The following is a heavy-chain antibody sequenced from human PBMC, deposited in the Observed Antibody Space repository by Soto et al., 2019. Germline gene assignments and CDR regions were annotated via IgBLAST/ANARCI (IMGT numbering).Heavy chain of an antibody. V-gene: IGHV4-39*01. CDR1: GGSITSSSYY. CDR3: ATQEVGGTYVYTFDP. D-gene: IGHD1-26*01. J-gene: IGHJ5*02. Sequence: QLHLRESGPGLVKPSETLSLTCTVSGGSITSSSYYWGWIRQPPGKGLDWIGSIYYSGSTYYNPSIKSRVTISVDTSKTKVSLKLSSVTAADTAVYYCATQEVGGTYVYTFDPWGQGTLVTVSS. CDR2: IYYSGST.